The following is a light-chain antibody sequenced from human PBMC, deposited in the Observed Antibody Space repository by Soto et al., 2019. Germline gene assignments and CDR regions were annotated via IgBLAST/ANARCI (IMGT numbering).Light chain of an antibody. Sequence: DIQMTQSPSTLSASVGDRVTITCRASQSISSWLAWYQQKPGKAPKLLIYDASSLESGVPSRFRGSGSGTEFTLTISSLQTDDFATDYCQQYNSYPWTFGQGTKVEIK. V-gene: IGKV1-5*01. CDR1: QSISSW. J-gene: IGKJ1*01. CDR2: DAS. CDR3: QQYNSYPWT.